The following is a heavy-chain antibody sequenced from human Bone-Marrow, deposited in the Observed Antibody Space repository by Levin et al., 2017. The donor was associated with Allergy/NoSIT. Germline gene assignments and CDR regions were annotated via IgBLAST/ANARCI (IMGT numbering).Heavy chain of an antibody. CDR3: ARDGGLSGSYYDGWFDP. D-gene: IGHD1-26*01. CDR2: INPNSGGT. CDR1: GYTFTGYY. J-gene: IGHJ5*02. V-gene: IGHV1-2*02. Sequence: GESLKISCKASGYTFTGYYMHWVRQAPGQGLEWMGWINPNSGGTNYAQKFQGRVTMTRDTSISTAYMELSRLRSDDTAVYYCARDGGLSGSYYDGWFDPWGQGTLVTVSS.